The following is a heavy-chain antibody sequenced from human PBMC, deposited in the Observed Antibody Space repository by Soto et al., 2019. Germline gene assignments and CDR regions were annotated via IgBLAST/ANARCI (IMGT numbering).Heavy chain of an antibody. CDR3: ARGGALHDAFDI. V-gene: IGHV4-31*11. Sequence: TLSLTCAVSGVSFSSGGYYWSWIRQHPGKGLEWIGYIYYSGSTYYNPSLKSRVTISVDTSKNQFSLKLSSVTAADTAVYYRARGGALHDAFDIWGQGTMVTVSS. CDR1: GVSFSSGGYY. J-gene: IGHJ3*02. D-gene: IGHD1-26*01. CDR2: IYYSGST.